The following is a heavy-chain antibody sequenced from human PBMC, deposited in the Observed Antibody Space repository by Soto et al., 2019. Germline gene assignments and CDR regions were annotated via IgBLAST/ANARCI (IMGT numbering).Heavy chain of an antibody. Sequence: QMQLVQSGPEVKEPGTSVKVSCKASGFTFSSSAVPWVRQARGQRLEWLGWIVVGSGKPNYAQKFQERVTITRDMSTSTAYMELSSLRSEDTAVYYCAAKDVTWDAFDYWGRGTLVTVSS. CDR2: IVVGSGKP. CDR1: GFTFSSSA. D-gene: IGHD1-26*01. V-gene: IGHV1-58*01. CDR3: AAKDVTWDAFDY. J-gene: IGHJ4*02.